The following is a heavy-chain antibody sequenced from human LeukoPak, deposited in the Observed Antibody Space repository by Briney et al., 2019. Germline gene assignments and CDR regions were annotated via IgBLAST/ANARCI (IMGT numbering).Heavy chain of an antibody. CDR2: INPNSGGT. D-gene: IGHD6-19*01. CDR1: GYTFTGYY. Sequence: ASVKVSCKASGYTFTGYYMHWVRQAPGQGLEWMGWINPNSGGTNYAQKFQGRVTMTRDTSISTAYMELSRLRSDDTAVYYCARDREGSSGWYAPDYWGQGTLVTVSS. CDR3: ARDREGSSGWYAPDY. V-gene: IGHV1-2*02. J-gene: IGHJ4*02.